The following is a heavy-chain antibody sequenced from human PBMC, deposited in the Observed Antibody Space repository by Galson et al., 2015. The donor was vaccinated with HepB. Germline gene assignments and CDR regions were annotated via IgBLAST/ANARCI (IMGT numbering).Heavy chain of an antibody. J-gene: IGHJ3*02. V-gene: IGHV3-48*04. Sequence: SLRLSCAASGFTFSSYSMNWVRQAPGKGLEWVSYISSSSSTIYYADSVKGRFTISRDNAKNSLYLQMNSLRAEDTAVYYCARDSALAFIRGSGSDAFDIWGQGTMVTVSS. CDR1: GFTFSSYS. CDR3: ARDSALAFIRGSGSDAFDI. D-gene: IGHD3-10*01. CDR2: ISSSSSTI.